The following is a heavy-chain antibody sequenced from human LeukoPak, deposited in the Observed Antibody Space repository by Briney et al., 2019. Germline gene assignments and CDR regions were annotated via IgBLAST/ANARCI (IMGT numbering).Heavy chain of an antibody. Sequence: PSETLSLTCTVSGGSISSYYWSLIRQPPGKGLEWIGYIYYSGSTNYNPSLKSRVTISVDTSKKQFSLKLSSVTAADTAVYYCARVRDYGDYADYWGQGTLVTVSS. CDR3: ARVRDYGDYADY. CDR1: GGSISSYY. D-gene: IGHD4-17*01. CDR2: IYYSGST. J-gene: IGHJ4*02. V-gene: IGHV4-59*01.